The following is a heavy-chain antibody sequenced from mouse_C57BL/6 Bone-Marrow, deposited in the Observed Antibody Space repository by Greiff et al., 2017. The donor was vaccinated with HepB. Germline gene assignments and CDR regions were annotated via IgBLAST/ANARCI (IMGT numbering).Heavy chain of an antibody. D-gene: IGHD2-4*01. V-gene: IGHV10-3*01. CDR2: IRSKSSNYAT. CDR1: GFTFNTYA. J-gene: IGHJ4*01. CDR3: VGYYDYGDYYAMDY. Sequence: EVQLVESGGGLVQPKGSLKLSCAASGFTFNTYAMHWVRQAPGKGLEWVARIRSKSSNYATYYADSVKDRFTISRDDSQSMLYLQMNNLKTEDTAMYYCVGYYDYGDYYAMDYWGQGTSVTVSS.